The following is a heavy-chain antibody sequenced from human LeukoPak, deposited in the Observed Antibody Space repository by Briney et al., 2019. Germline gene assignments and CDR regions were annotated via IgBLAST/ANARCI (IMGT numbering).Heavy chain of an antibody. V-gene: IGHV1-2*02. D-gene: IGHD3-10*01. J-gene: IGHJ4*02. CDR2: INPNNGGT. CDR1: GYTFTGYY. Sequence: ASVKVSCKASGYTFTGYYMHWVRQAPGQGLEWMGWINPNNGGTNYAQKFQGRVTMTRDMSISAAYVELSRLRSDDTAVYYCASRDGSGSYYTDYWGQGTLVTVSS. CDR3: ASRDGSGSYYTDY.